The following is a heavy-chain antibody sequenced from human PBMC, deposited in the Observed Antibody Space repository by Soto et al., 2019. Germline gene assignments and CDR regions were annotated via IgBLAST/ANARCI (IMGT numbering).Heavy chain of an antibody. CDR1: ECTCSDYS. Sequence: WKGAECTCSDYSISRVSQKHGKGLEWFGTIDSSDSFITYSPSFQGHVTLSADKSISTAFLRWTSLKSSDSAMYYCANLDFTFGSIDGFDLWGQ. V-gene: IGHV5-10-1*01. CDR2: IDSSDSFI. D-gene: IGHD3-3*01. J-gene: IGHJ4*01. CDR3: ANLDFTFGSIDGFDL.